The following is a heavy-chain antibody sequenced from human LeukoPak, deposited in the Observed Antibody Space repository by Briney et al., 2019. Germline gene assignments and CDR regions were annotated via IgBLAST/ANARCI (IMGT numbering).Heavy chain of an antibody. Sequence: SETLSLTCAVYGGSFIGFHWNWIRQSPGKGLECIGSLYYSGSTYYNPSLKSRVTISVDTSKKQLSLKLSSVTAADTAVYYCARLVDSNWYHEVLRGRDYWGQGTLVTVSS. CDR2: LYYSGST. J-gene: IGHJ4*02. CDR3: ARLVDSNWYHEVLRGRDY. V-gene: IGHV4-34*01. CDR1: GGSFIGFH. D-gene: IGHD6-13*01.